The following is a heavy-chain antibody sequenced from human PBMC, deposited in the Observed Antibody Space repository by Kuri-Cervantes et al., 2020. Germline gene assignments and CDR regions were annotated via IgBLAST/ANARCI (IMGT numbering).Heavy chain of an antibody. Sequence: GGSLRLSCAASGFTFSDYYMSWIRQAPGKGLEWVSYISSSGSTIYYADSVKGRFTISRDNAKNTLYLQMNSLRAEDTAVYYCAKDLEYGSGKWGGQPNWFDPWGQGTLVTDSS. D-gene: IGHD3-10*01. CDR3: AKDLEYGSGKWGGQPNWFDP. CDR1: GFTFSDYY. J-gene: IGHJ5*02. V-gene: IGHV3-11*04. CDR2: ISSSGSTI.